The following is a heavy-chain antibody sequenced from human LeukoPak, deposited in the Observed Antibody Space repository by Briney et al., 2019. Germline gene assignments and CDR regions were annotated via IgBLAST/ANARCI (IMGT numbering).Heavy chain of an antibody. CDR1: GGSVCGSY. CDR2: INHSGST. D-gene: IGHD3-22*01. Sequence: SETLSLTCAVYGGSVCGSYWSWMRERPGKGREWMGEINHSGSTNYNPSLKSRVTISVDTSKNQFSLKLSSVTAADTAVYYCARERRYYYDSSGIFDYWGQGTLVTVSS. J-gene: IGHJ4*02. V-gene: IGHV4-34*01. CDR3: ARERRYYYDSSGIFDY.